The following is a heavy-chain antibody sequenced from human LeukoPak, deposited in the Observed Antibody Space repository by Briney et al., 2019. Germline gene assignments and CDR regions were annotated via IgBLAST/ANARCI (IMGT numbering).Heavy chain of an antibody. CDR2: INPSGGST. Sequence: ASVKVSCKASGYTFTSYYMHWVRQAPGQGLEWMAIINPSGGSTNYAQKFQGRVTMTRDTSTSTVYMELSSLRSEDTAVYYCARDPRPSYDSSDYYYPGDYWGQGTLSPSPQ. V-gene: IGHV1-46*01. CDR3: ARDPRPSYDSSDYYYPGDY. D-gene: IGHD3-22*01. CDR1: GYTFTSYY. J-gene: IGHJ4*02.